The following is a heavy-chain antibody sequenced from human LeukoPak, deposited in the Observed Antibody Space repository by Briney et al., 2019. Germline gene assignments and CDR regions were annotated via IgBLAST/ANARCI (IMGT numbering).Heavy chain of an antibody. V-gene: IGHV4-38-2*02. CDR2: IYHSGST. Sequence: SETLSLTCTVSGYSISSGYYWGWIRQPPGKGLEWIGSIYHSGSTYYNPSLKSRVTISVDTSKNQFSLKLSSVTAADTAVYYCARAALALDILTGYERPGLVDYWGQGTLVTVSS. J-gene: IGHJ4*02. D-gene: IGHD3-9*01. CDR3: ARAALALDILTGYERPGLVDY. CDR1: GYSISSGYY.